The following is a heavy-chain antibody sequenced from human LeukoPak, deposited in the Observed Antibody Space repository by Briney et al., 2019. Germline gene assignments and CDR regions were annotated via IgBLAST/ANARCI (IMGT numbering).Heavy chain of an antibody. CDR1: GFTFSDYY. CDR3: TTGGRWNPLSDFDY. Sequence: GGSLRLSCAASGFTFSDYYMNWVRQAPGKGLEWVGRIKGKTDGGTTDYAAPVKGRFTISRDDSKNTLYLQMNSLKTEDTAVYYCTTGGRWNPLSDFDYWGQGTLVTVSS. V-gene: IGHV3-15*07. J-gene: IGHJ4*02. D-gene: IGHD1-1*01. CDR2: IKGKTDGGTT.